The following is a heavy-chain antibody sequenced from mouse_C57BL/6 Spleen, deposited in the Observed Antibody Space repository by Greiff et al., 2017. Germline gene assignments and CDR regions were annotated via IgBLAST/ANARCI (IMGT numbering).Heavy chain of an antibody. V-gene: IGHV1-22*01. CDR3: ARLRGGTYYFDY. CDR1: GYTFTDYN. J-gene: IGHJ2*01. CDR2: INPNNGGT. Sequence: VQLQQSGPELVKPGASVKMSCKASGYTFTDYNMHWVKQSHGKSLEWIGYINPNNGGTSYNQKFKGKATLTVNKSSSTAYMELRSLTSEDSAVYYCARLRGGTYYFDYWGQGTTLTVSS. D-gene: IGHD4-1*01.